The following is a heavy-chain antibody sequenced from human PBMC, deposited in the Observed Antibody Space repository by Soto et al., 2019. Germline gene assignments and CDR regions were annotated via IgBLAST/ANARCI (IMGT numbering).Heavy chain of an antibody. CDR1: GFTFTSYG. D-gene: IGHD6-13*01. V-gene: IGHV1-18*01. CDR2: VSADNGNT. Sequence: QVQLVQSGAEVKKPGASMKVSCKASGFTFTSYGISWVRQAPGQGLEWMGWVSADNGNTHYAQKLQGRVTMTTDTATTTAYMELRSLRSDDTAVYYCSRGGSSWQPHEDYWGQGTLVTVSS. J-gene: IGHJ4*02. CDR3: SRGGSSWQPHEDY.